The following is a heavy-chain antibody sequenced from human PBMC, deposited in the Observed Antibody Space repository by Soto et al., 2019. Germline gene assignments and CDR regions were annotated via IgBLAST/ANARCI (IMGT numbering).Heavy chain of an antibody. V-gene: IGHV3-11*06. CDR2: ISGTSDSI. D-gene: IGHD6-13*01. CDR3: ARVAVITAAGTSDY. Sequence: GGSLRLSCAASGFTFSDYYMSWIRQVPGKGLEWVAYISGTSDSIPYADSVKGRFTISRDNAKNSLYLQMNSLRAEDTAVYYCARVAVITAAGTSDYWGQGTLVTVSS. J-gene: IGHJ4*02. CDR1: GFTFSDYY.